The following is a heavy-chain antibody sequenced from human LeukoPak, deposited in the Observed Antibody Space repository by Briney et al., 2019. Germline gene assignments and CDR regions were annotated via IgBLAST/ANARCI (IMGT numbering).Heavy chain of an antibody. Sequence: ASVKVSCKASGFTFTSSAMQWVRQARGQLLEWIGWIVVGSGNTNYAQKFQERVTITRDMSTSTAYMELSSLRSEDTAVYYCAAALQYNWNYGDFDYWGQGTLVTVSS. CDR1: GFTFTSSA. D-gene: IGHD1-7*01. V-gene: IGHV1-58*02. J-gene: IGHJ4*02. CDR3: AAALQYNWNYGDFDY. CDR2: IVVGSGNT.